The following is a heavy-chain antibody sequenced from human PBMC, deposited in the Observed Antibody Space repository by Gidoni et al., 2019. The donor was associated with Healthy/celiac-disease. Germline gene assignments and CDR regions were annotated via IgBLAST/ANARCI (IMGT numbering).Heavy chain of an antibody. D-gene: IGHD3-9*01. CDR3: ARRPGGYDILTGRYYYYYYGMDV. CDR2: IYYSGST. CDR1: GGSISSSSYD. Sequence: QLQLQESGPGLVKPSETLSLTCTVSGGSISSSSYDWGRIRQPPGKGLEWIGSIYYSGSTYYNPSLKSRVTISVDTSKNQFSLKLSSVTAADTAVYYCARRPGGYDILTGRYYYYYYGMDVWGQGTTVTVSS. V-gene: IGHV4-39*01. J-gene: IGHJ6*02.